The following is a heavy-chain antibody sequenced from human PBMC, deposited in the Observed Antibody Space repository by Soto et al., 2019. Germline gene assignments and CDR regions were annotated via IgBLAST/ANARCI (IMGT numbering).Heavy chain of an antibody. Sequence: GGSLRLSCAASGFTFSSYGMHWVRQAPGKGLEWVAVIWYDGSNKYYADSVKGRFTISRDNSKNTLYLQMNSLRAEDTAVYYCARDAGPGGYDSSWFDPWGQGTLVTVS. CDR2: IWYDGSNK. CDR3: ARDAGPGGYDSSWFDP. J-gene: IGHJ5*02. CDR1: GFTFSSYG. D-gene: IGHD5-12*01. V-gene: IGHV3-33*01.